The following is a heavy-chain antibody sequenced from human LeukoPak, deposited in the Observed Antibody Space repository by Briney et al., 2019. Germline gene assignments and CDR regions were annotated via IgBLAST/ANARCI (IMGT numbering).Heavy chain of an antibody. D-gene: IGHD6-19*01. CDR1: GVSFSGYY. J-gene: IGHJ4*02. CDR2: INHSGST. CDR3: ARLQAVAARDY. Sequence: SETLSLTCAVYGVSFSGYYWSWIRQPPGKGLEWIGEINHSGSTNYNPSLKSRVTISVDTSKNQFSLKLSSVTAADTAVYYCARLQAVAARDYWGQGTLVTVSS. V-gene: IGHV4-34*01.